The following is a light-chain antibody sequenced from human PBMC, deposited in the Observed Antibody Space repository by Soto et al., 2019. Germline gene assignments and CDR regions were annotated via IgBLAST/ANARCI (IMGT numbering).Light chain of an antibody. CDR2: GVS. CDR1: QSVSSN. J-gene: IGKJ1*01. V-gene: IGKV3D-15*01. Sequence: EILMTQSPVTLSVSPGEGATLSCRASQSVSSNLAWSQQRPGQAPRLLIYGVSTRVIGIPARFSGSGSGTEFTLTISSLQSEDLALYYCQQYDDWPWTFGQGTKVEIK. CDR3: QQYDDWPWT.